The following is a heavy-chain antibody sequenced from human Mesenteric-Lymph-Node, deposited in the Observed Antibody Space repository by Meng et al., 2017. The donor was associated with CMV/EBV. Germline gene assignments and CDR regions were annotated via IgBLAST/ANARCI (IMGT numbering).Heavy chain of an antibody. CDR3: SREGSSSGYFGNFDT. CDR2: ISVDGAGT. Sequence: GGSLRLSCVASGLTLSNHVVHWVRQAPGTGLEWVAAISVDGAGTYIADSVKGRFAISRDNSENTVSLEVNSVTTEDTAMYYCSREGSSSGYFGNFDTGARERWSPSPQ. D-gene: IGHD3-22*01. J-gene: IGHJ4*02. CDR1: GLTLSNHV. V-gene: IGHV3-30*09.